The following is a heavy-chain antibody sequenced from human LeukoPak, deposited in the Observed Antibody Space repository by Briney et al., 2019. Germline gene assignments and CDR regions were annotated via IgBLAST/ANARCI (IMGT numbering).Heavy chain of an antibody. CDR2: IYYSGST. V-gene: IGHV4-59*01. CDR3: ARISVTAMDSYFDY. J-gene: IGHJ4*02. D-gene: IGHD5-18*01. Sequence: SETLSLTCTVSGGSISSYYWSWIRQPPGKGLEWIGYIYYSGSTNYNPSLKSRVTISVDTSKNQFSLKLSSVTAADTAVYYCARISVTAMDSYFDYWGQGTLVTVSS. CDR1: GGSISSYY.